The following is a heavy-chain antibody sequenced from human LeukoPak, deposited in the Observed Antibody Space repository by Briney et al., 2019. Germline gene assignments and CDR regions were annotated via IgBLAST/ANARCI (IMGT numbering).Heavy chain of an antibody. CDR3: AGDLPH. V-gene: IGHV3-48*03. J-gene: IGHJ4*02. CDR2: ISSSGGTV. Sequence: GGSLRLTCAASGFTFSSYEMSWVRQAPGKGLEWVSYISSSGGTVKYADSVKGRFTISRDNAKNSLYLQMNSLRAEDTAVYYCAGDLPHWGQGTLVTVSS. CDR1: GFTFSSYE.